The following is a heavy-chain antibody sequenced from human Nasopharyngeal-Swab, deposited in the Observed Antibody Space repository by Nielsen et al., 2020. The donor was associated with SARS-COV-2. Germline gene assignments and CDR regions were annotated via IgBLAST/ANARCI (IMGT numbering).Heavy chain of an antibody. J-gene: IGHJ6*02. V-gene: IGHV3-30*18. CDR2: ISYDGSNK. D-gene: IGHD6-13*01. CDR3: AKATGYSSPSYGMDV. Sequence: GGSLRLSCAASGITFSSYGMHWVRQAPGQGPEWVAVISYDGSNKYYADPVNGRFTIPRDNSKNTLYLQMNSLRAEDTAVYYCAKATGYSSPSYGMDVWGQGTTVTVSS. CDR1: GITFSSYG.